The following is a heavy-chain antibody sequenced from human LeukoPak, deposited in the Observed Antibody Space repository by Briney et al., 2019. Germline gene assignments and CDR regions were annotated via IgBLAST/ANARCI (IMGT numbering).Heavy chain of an antibody. V-gene: IGHV4-39*01. D-gene: IGHD3-10*01. J-gene: IGHJ5*02. CDR2: MYYSGST. CDR1: GGSISSSRYY. CDR3: ARKAALLWFGESRYNWFDP. Sequence: SETLSLTCTVAGGSISSSRYYWGWIRQPPGKGLEWIGSMYYSGSTYYHPSLKSRVTISVDTSTKQFSLKLRSVTAADTAVYYCARKAALLWFGESRYNWFDPWGRGTLVTVSS.